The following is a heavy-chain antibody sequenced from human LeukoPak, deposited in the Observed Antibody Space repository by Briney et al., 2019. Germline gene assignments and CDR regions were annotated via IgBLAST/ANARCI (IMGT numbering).Heavy chain of an antibody. CDR3: ARAVVVARGLMAYFDY. Sequence: SVKVSCKASGYIFTNYYMHWVRQAPGQGLEWMGRIIPIPGMANYAQKFQGRVTITADSSTSTAYMEVSSLRSEDTAVYYCARAVVVARGLMAYFDYWGQGTLVTVSS. CDR2: IIPIPGMA. V-gene: IGHV1-69*04. J-gene: IGHJ4*02. CDR1: GYIFTNYY. D-gene: IGHD3-10*01.